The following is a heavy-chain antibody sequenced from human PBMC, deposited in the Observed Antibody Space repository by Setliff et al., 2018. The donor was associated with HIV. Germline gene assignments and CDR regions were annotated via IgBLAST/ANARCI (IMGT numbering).Heavy chain of an antibody. D-gene: IGHD3-22*01. Sequence: GGSLRLSCAASGFTFSSYGMHWVRQAPGKGLEWVAVIWYDGSNKYYADSVKGRFTISKDNSKNTLSLQMNSLRAEDTAVYYCAKDRGAYDYFDYWGQGTLVTVSS. V-gene: IGHV3-33*06. CDR1: GFTFSSYG. CDR2: IWYDGSNK. CDR3: AKDRGAYDYFDY. J-gene: IGHJ4*02.